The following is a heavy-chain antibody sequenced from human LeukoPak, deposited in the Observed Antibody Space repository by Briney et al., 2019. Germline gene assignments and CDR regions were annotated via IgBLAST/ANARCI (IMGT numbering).Heavy chain of an antibody. D-gene: IGHD2-21*01. Sequence: ASVKVSCKASGFTFTSYDIDWVRQATGQGLEWMGWMNSNSGNTGYAQKFQDRVTMTRGTSISTAYMELSSLTSEDTAVYYCARARWGSGWYFDLWGRGTLVTVSS. CDR2: MNSNSGNT. CDR1: GFTFTSYD. J-gene: IGHJ2*01. CDR3: ARARWGSGWYFDL. V-gene: IGHV1-8*01.